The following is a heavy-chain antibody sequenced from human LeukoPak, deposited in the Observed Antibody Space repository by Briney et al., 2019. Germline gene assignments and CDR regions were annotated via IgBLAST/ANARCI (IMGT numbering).Heavy chain of an antibody. V-gene: IGHV3-15*01. CDR3: ARSLRVRGVPDYMDF. D-gene: IGHD3-10*01. CDR1: GFTFNNAW. Sequence: GGSLRLSCAASGFTFNNAWMSWVRQAPGKGLEWVGRIKSKTDGGTTDNAAPVKGRFTISRDDSKNTLFLQMNSLKTEDTAVYYCARSLRVRGVPDYMDFWGKGTTVIISS. J-gene: IGHJ6*03. CDR2: IKSKTDGGTT.